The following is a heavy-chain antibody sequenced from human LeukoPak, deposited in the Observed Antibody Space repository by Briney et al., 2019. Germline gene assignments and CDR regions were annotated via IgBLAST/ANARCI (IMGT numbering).Heavy chain of an antibody. Sequence: GGSLRLSCAASGFTFRNSAMHWVRQAPGKGLDYVSGISSNGGSTYYANDVKGRFTISRDNSKNTVYLQMGSLRAEDMAVYYCARWYNSLDVWGQGTTVTVSS. CDR3: ARWYNSLDV. CDR1: GFTFRNSA. D-gene: IGHD1-1*01. V-gene: IGHV3-64*01. CDR2: ISSNGGST. J-gene: IGHJ6*02.